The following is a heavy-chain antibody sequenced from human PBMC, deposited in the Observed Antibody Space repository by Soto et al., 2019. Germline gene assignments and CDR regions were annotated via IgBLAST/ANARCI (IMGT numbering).Heavy chain of an antibody. D-gene: IGHD3-10*01. CDR2: INSSGST. V-gene: IGHV4-34*01. J-gene: IGHJ3*02. CDR1: AGSFTTYY. Sequence: QVQLQQWGAGLLKPSETLSLTCAVYAGSFTTYYWSWIRQPPGKGLEWIGEINSSGSTNYNPSLKSRLTISVATSKHQFSLRLTSVTAADTAVYYCARIRARFSRSAFDIWGQATMVTVSS. CDR3: ARIRARFSRSAFDI.